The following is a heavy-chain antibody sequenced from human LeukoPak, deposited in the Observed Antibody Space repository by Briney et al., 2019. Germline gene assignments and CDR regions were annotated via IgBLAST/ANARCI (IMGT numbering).Heavy chain of an antibody. CDR2: TYTSGDT. CDR1: RASISDNY. Sequence: SETLSLTCTVSRASISDNYWSWSRQPAGKALEWIGRTYTSGDTNYNPSLKSRASVSVDTSKNQFSLKLSSVTAADTAVYYCARVSSNSSSWYLDYWGQGTLVTVSS. D-gene: IGHD6-13*01. CDR3: ARVSSNSSSWYLDY. V-gene: IGHV4-4*07. J-gene: IGHJ4*02.